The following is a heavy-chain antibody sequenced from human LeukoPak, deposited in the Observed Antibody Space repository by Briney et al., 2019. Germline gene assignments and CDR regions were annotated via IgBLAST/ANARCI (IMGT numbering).Heavy chain of an antibody. J-gene: IGHJ3*02. CDR1: GYTFTGYY. CDR2: INPNSGGT. Sequence: GASVKVSCKASGYTFTGYYVHWVRQAPGQGLEWMGWINPNSGGTNYAQKFQGRVTMTRDTSISTAYMELSRLRSDDTAVYYCARGVGTNWGHNDAYDIWGQGTMVTVSS. D-gene: IGHD7-27*01. CDR3: ARGVGTNWGHNDAYDI. V-gene: IGHV1-2*02.